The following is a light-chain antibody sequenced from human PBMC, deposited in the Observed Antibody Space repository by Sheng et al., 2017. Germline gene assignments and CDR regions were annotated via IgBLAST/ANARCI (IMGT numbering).Light chain of an antibody. J-gene: IGKJ4*01. V-gene: IGKV1-39*01. CDR1: ESISSY. CDR3: QQSYSTPFT. CDR2: TAS. Sequence: IQMTQSPSSLSASLKDRVTITCRASESISSYLNWYQQKPGKAPKLLIYTASSLQSGVPSRFSGSGSGTDFTLTISSLQPEDFATYYCQQSYSTPFTFGGGTKVEIK.